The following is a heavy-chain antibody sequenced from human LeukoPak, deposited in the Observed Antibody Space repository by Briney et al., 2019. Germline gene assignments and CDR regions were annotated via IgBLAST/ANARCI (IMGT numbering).Heavy chain of an antibody. CDR1: GFTFDDYA. CDR2: ISWNSGSI. Sequence: PGRSLRLSCAASGFTFDDYAMHWVRQAPGKGLEWVSGISWNSGSIGYADSVKGRFTISRDNSRNTLYLQMNSLRAEDTAVYYCAREGDYDFWRGAFDIWGQGTMVTVSS. D-gene: IGHD3-3*01. J-gene: IGHJ3*02. V-gene: IGHV3-9*01. CDR3: AREGDYDFWRGAFDI.